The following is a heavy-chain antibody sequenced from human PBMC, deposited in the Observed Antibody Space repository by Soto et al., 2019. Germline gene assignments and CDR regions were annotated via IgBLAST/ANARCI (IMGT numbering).Heavy chain of an antibody. CDR3: ARRLYDRGFRWYFDL. Sequence: QVQLVQSGAEVKKPGSSVKVSCKASGGTFSSYAISWLRQAPGQGREWMGGIIPLFGTANYAQKFQGRVTITADESTSTACMELSSLRSEDTAVYYCARRLYDRGFRWYFDLWGRGTMVTVSS. CDR2: IIPLFGTA. CDR1: GGTFSSYA. D-gene: IGHD3-22*01. J-gene: IGHJ2*01. V-gene: IGHV1-69*01.